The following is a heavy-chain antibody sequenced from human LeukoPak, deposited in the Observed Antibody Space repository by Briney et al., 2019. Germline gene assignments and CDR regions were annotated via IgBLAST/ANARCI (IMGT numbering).Heavy chain of an antibody. Sequence: GGSLRLSCAASGFTFSSYGMHWVRQAPGKGLEWVAVIWYDGSNKYYADSVKGRFTISRDNSKNTLYLQMNSLRVEDTAVYYCARETYYYDSSGCLDYWGQGTLVTVSS. D-gene: IGHD3-22*01. CDR3: ARETYYYDSSGCLDY. CDR2: IWYDGSNK. V-gene: IGHV3-33*01. J-gene: IGHJ4*02. CDR1: GFTFSSYG.